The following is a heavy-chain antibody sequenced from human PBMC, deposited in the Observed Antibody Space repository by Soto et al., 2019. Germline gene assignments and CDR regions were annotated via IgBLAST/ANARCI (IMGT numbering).Heavy chain of an antibody. CDR1: GFTFSGYA. D-gene: IGHD1-20*01. CDR2: ISGSGGST. Sequence: EVQLLESGGGLVQPGGSLRLSCAASGFTFSGYAISWVRQSPGKGLEWVSAISGSGGSTYYVDSVKGRFTISRDNSKNTLYLQMNSLRAEDTAVYYCAKDPPSVGNNNWGQGTLVTVSS. J-gene: IGHJ4*02. CDR3: AKDPPSVGNNN. V-gene: IGHV3-23*01.